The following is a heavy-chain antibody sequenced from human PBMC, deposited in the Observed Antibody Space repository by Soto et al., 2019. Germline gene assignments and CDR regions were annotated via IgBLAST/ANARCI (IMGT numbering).Heavy chain of an antibody. Sequence: ASVKVSCKASGYAFTGYYMHWVLQAPGQGLEWMGWINPNSGGTNYAQKFQGWVTMTRDTSISTAYMELSRLRSDDTAVYYCAGSSYYDILTGYSPHDAFDIWGQGTMVTVSS. CDR2: INPNSGGT. D-gene: IGHD3-9*01. J-gene: IGHJ3*02. CDR1: GYAFTGYY. CDR3: AGSSYYDILTGYSPHDAFDI. V-gene: IGHV1-2*04.